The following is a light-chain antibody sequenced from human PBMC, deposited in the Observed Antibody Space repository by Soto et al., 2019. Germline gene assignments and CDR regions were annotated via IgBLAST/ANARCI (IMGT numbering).Light chain of an antibody. CDR3: QHRET. CDR2: GAS. CDR1: QSVSSSY. J-gene: IGKJ1*01. Sequence: EIVLTQSPGNLSLSPGERPTLPCRASQSVSSSYLAWYQQKPGQAPRLLIYGASSRATGIPDRFSGSGSGTDFTLTLSRLEPEDFAVYYCQHRETFGQGNQFDIK. V-gene: IGKV3-20*01.